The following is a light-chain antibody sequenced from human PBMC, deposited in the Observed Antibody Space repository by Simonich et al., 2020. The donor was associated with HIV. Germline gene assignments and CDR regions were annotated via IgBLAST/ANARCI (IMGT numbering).Light chain of an antibody. Sequence: EVVMTQSPATLSVSPGERATLSCRASQSVSSNLAWYQQKPGQAPRLLIYGASTRATGIPARFGGSGSGTEFTLTISSLQSEDFAVYYCQQYGSSPGGTFGQGTKVEVK. CDR1: QSVSSN. J-gene: IGKJ1*01. V-gene: IGKV3-15*01. CDR2: GAS. CDR3: QQYGSSPGGT.